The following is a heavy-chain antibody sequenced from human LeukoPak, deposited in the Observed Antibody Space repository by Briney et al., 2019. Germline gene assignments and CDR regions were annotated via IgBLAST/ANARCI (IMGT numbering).Heavy chain of an antibody. CDR1: GFTFDDYG. J-gene: IGHJ3*02. Sequence: PGGSLRLSCAASGFTFDDYGMSWVRQAPGKGLEWVSGINWNGGSTGYADSVKGRFTISRDNAENSLYLQMNSLRAEDTALYYCARGYNWNYQNAFDIWGQGTMVTVSS. V-gene: IGHV3-20*04. D-gene: IGHD1-7*01. CDR3: ARGYNWNYQNAFDI. CDR2: INWNGGST.